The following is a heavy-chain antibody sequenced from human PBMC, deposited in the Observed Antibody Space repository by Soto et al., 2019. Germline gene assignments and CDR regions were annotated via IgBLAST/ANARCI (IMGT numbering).Heavy chain of an antibody. V-gene: IGHV3-30-3*01. D-gene: IGHD2-15*01. CDR3: ARDGCSGGSCLWFDP. CDR1: GFTFSSYA. J-gene: IGHJ5*02. CDR2: ISYDGSNK. Sequence: PGGSLRLSCAASGFTFSSYAMHWVRQAPGKGLEWVAVISYDGSNKYYADSVKGRLTISRDNSKNTLYLQMNSLRAEDTAVYYCARDGCSGGSCLWFDPWGQGTLVTVSS.